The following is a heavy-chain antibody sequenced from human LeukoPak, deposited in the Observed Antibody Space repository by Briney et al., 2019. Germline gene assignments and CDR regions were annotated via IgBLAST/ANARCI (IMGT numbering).Heavy chain of an antibody. V-gene: IGHV3-74*01. J-gene: IGHJ4*02. D-gene: IGHD5-12*01. Sequence: GGSLRLSCAASGFTFRSDWMHWVRQAPGEGPVWVSRINSDGSSTTYADSVKGRFTISRDNAKNTLYLQMNSLRAEDTAVYYCARDLGYGGDYWGQGTLVTVSS. CDR3: ARDLGYGGDY. CDR2: INSDGSST. CDR1: GFTFRSDW.